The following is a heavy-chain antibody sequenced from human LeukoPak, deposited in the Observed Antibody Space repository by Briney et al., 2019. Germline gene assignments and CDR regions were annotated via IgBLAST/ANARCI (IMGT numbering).Heavy chain of an antibody. CDR3: ARGNSGSYYDHFDY. V-gene: IGHV4-39*07. CDR2: IYYSGST. J-gene: IGHJ4*02. D-gene: IGHD1-26*01. Sequence: PSETLSLTCTVSGGSISSSSYYWGWIRQPPGKGLEWIGSIYYSGSTNYNPSLKSRVTISVDTSKNQFSLKLSSVTAADTAVYYCARGNSGSYYDHFDYWGQGTLVTVSS. CDR1: GGSISSSSYY.